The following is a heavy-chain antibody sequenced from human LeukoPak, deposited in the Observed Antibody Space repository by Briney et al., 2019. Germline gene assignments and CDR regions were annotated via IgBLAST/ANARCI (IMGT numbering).Heavy chain of an antibody. CDR1: GFAFSSYA. CDR3: ARDRRTTVTTPNY. Sequence: GGSLRLSCAASGFAFSSYAMHWVRQAPGKGLEWVAVISYDGSNKYYADSVKGRFTISRDNSKNTLYLQMNSLRAKDTAVYYCARDRRTTVTTPNYWGQGTLVTVSS. D-gene: IGHD4-17*01. CDR2: ISYDGSNK. V-gene: IGHV3-30-3*01. J-gene: IGHJ4*02.